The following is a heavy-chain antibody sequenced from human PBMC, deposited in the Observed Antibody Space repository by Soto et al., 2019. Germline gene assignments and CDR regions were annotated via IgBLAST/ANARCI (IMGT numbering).Heavy chain of an antibody. J-gene: IGHJ4*02. CDR2: IIPIFGTA. CDR3: TSYGSGSYLTEFDY. Sequence: SVKVSCKASGGTFSSYAISWVRQAPGQGLEWMGGIIPIFGTANYAQKFQGRVTITADESTSTAYMELSSLRSEDTAVYYCTSYGSGSYLTEFDYWGQGTLVTVSS. V-gene: IGHV1-69*13. CDR1: GGTFSSYA. D-gene: IGHD3-10*01.